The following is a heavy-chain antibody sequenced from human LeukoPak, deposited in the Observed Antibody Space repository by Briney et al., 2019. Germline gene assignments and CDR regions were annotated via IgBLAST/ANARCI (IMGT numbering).Heavy chain of an antibody. J-gene: IGHJ4*02. D-gene: IGHD6-13*01. V-gene: IGHV3-23*01. Sequence: GGSLRLSCAASGFTFSSYAMSWVRQAPGKGLEWVSVISGSCRDTYYADSVKGRFTISRDNSENTLYLQMNSLRAEDTAVYYCAKTAQYSSSWIDCWGQGTLVTVSS. CDR3: AKTAQYSSSWIDC. CDR2: ISGSCRDT. CDR1: GFTFSSYA.